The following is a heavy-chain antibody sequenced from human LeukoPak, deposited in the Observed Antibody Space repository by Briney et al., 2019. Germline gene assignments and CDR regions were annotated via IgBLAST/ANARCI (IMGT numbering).Heavy chain of an antibody. Sequence: KPSETLSLTCTVSGDSIDDSYWSWIRQSPGKGLEWIGYISYSGSTNYNPSLKSRVTISFDTSKNQFSPRPTSVTAADTAVYSCATMTTVTMYSYYFDSWGQGTLVTVSS. CDR3: ATMTTVTMYSYYFDS. J-gene: IGHJ4*02. CDR1: GDSIDDSY. D-gene: IGHD4-11*01. CDR2: ISYSGST. V-gene: IGHV4-59*01.